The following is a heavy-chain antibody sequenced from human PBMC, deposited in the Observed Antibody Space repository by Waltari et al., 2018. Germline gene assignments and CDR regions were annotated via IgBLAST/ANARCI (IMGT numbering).Heavy chain of an antibody. Sequence: EVQLLESGGGLERPGGSLRLSCTASGFNFRDYAMGWVRQAPGKGLEWVSEINDNAVSTYYAASVKGRFTISRDNSKNTLYLRMNSLRVEDTAIYYCAKEMTPYSSSSDFDSWGQGTLVTVSS. CDR3: AKEMTPYSSSSDFDS. D-gene: IGHD6-6*01. V-gene: IGHV3-23*01. J-gene: IGHJ4*02. CDR2: INDNAVST. CDR1: GFNFRDYA.